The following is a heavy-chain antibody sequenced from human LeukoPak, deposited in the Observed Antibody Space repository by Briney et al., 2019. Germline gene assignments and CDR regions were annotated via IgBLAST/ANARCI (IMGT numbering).Heavy chain of an antibody. V-gene: IGHV3-7*04. D-gene: IGHD2-2*01. CDR3: ARLLSQSDSCYDY. CDR2: INQGGSDK. CDR1: GFTVSSNY. Sequence: GGSLRLSCAASGFTVSSNYMSWVRQAPGKGLEWVANINQGGSDKFYVDSVKGRFAISRDNAKNSLYLQMNSLRAEDTAVYYCARLLSQSDSCYDYWGQGTLVTVSS. J-gene: IGHJ4*02.